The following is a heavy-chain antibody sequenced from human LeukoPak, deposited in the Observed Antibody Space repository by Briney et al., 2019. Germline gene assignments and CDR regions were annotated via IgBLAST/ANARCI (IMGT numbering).Heavy chain of an antibody. CDR1: GFTFSSYS. Sequence: RTGGSPRLSCAASGFTFSSYSMNWVRQAPGKGLEWVSSISSSSSYIYYADSVKGRFTISRDNAKNSLYLQMNSLRAEDTAVYYCARDRRNRIPGYLDYWGQGTLVTASS. CDR3: ARDRRNRIPGYLDY. CDR2: ISSSSSYI. D-gene: IGHD1-14*01. V-gene: IGHV3-21*01. J-gene: IGHJ4*02.